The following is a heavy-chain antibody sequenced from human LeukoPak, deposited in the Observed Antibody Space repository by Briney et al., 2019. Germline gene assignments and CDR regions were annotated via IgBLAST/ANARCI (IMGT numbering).Heavy chain of an antibody. CDR2: IYHSGST. CDR3: AREKYYYDSSGYYFDY. D-gene: IGHD3-22*01. CDR1: GGSISSGGYY. Sequence: PSQTLSLTCTVSGGSISSGGYYWSWIRQPPGKGLEWIGYIYHSGSTYYNPSLKSRVTISVDRSKNQFSLKLSSVTAADTAAYYCAREKYYYDSSGYYFDYWGQGTLVTVSS. V-gene: IGHV4-30-2*01. J-gene: IGHJ4*02.